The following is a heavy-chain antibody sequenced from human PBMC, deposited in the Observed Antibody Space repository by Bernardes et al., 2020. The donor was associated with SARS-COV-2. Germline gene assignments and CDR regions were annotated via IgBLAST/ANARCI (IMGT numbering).Heavy chain of an antibody. CDR3: ARDSWDITIFGVVTHYGMDV. V-gene: IGHV4-61*02. CDR1: GGSISSGSYY. CDR2: IYTSGST. D-gene: IGHD3-3*01. Sequence: SEPLSLTCTVSGGSISSGSYYWSWIRQPAGKGLEWIGRIYTSGSTNYNPSLKSRVTISVDTSKNQFSLKLSSVTAADTAVYYCARDSWDITIFGVVTHYGMDVWGQGTTVTVSS. J-gene: IGHJ6*02.